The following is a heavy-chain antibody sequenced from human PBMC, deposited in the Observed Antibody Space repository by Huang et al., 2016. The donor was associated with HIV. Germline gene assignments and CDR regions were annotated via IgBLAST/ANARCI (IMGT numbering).Heavy chain of an antibody. CDR2: ISNEGSTK. CDR1: GFTFSNYA. Sequence: QVQLVESGGGVVQPGTSLRLSCVASGFTFSNYAMNVVRQAPGKGLGWVAVISNEGSTKYYADSVKGRFTISRDNSKNTVYLQMNSLRAEDTAVYYCARSEPSRYYFDYWGQGTLVTVSS. V-gene: IGHV3-30-3*01. CDR3: ARSEPSRYYFDY. J-gene: IGHJ4*02.